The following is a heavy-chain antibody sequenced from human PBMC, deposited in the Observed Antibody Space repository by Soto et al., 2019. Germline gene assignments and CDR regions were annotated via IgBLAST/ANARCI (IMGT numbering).Heavy chain of an antibody. CDR2: INADSGIT. J-gene: IGHJ4*02. V-gene: IGHV1-3*01. CDR3: AREVIRGVQFDY. D-gene: IGHD3-10*01. CDR1: GYTFTTYV. Sequence: QVQLVQSGAEVKKPGASVKVSCKTSGYTFTTYVIHWVRRAPGQRLEWMAWINADSGITKSSQEFRDRVTFTRDTSANTVYMEMSSLRSEDTAMYYCAREVIRGVQFDYWGQGTLVTVSS.